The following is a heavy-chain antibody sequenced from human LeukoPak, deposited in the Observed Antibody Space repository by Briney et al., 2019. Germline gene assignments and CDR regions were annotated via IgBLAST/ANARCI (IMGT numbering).Heavy chain of an antibody. Sequence: SQTLSLTCTVSGGSISSYYWSWIRQPAGKGLEWIVRISTSGSTNYNPSLKSRVTMSVDTSNNQFSLQLSSVTAADTAVYYCARVSHYYDSSGYYYVRAFDIWGQGTMVTVSS. V-gene: IGHV4-4*07. CDR1: GGSISSYY. CDR3: ARVSHYYDSSGYYYVRAFDI. J-gene: IGHJ3*02. CDR2: ISTSGST. D-gene: IGHD3-22*01.